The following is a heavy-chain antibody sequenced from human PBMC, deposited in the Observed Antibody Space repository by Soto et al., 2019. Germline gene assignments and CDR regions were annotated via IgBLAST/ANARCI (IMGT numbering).Heavy chain of an antibody. Sequence: SETLSLTCTVSGGSISSGGYYWSWIRQHPGKGLEWIGYIYYSGSTYYNPSLKSRVTISVDTSKNQFSLKLSSVTAADTAVYYCARDKWGENWFDPWGQGTLVTVSS. V-gene: IGHV4-31*03. J-gene: IGHJ5*02. D-gene: IGHD3-16*01. CDR1: GGSISSGGYY. CDR3: ARDKWGENWFDP. CDR2: IYYSGST.